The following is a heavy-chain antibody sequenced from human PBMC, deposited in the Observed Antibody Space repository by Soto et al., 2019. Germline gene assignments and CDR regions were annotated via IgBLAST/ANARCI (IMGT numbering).Heavy chain of an antibody. D-gene: IGHD1-26*01. CDR3: ARAVGPYDY. J-gene: IGHJ4*02. CDR2: IWYDGSNK. V-gene: IGHV3-33*01. Sequence: QVQLVESGGGVVQPGRSLRLSCAASGFTFSTYGIHWVRQAPGKGLEWVAVIWYDGSNKYYADSVKGRFTISRDNSKNTRYLQMDSLRAEDTAVYYWARAVGPYDYWGQGTLVTVSS. CDR1: GFTFSTYG.